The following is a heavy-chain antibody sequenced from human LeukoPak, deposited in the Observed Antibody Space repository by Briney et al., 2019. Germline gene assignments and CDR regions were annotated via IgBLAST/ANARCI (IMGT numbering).Heavy chain of an antibody. J-gene: IGHJ3*02. V-gene: IGHV4-59*08. Sequence: PSETLSLTCTVSGGSISSYYWSWIRQPPGKGLEWIGYIYYSGSTNYNPSLKSRVTISVDTSKNQFSLKLSSVTAADTAVYHCARHFLGAFDIWGQGTMVTVSS. CDR2: IYYSGST. CDR3: ARHFLGAFDI. CDR1: GGSISSYY.